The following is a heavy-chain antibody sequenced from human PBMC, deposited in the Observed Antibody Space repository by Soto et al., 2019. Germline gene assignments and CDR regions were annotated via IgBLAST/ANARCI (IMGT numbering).Heavy chain of an antibody. V-gene: IGHV4-59*01. Sequence: SETPSLTCTVSGGSISSYYWSWIRQSPGKGLEWIGCIYYSGNTNYNPSLKSRVTISVNTSKNQFSLRLTSVTAADTAVYYCARAAVTHERYHYGMDVWGQGTTVTVSS. J-gene: IGHJ6*02. CDR1: GGSISSYY. D-gene: IGHD4-17*01. CDR3: ARAAVTHERYHYGMDV. CDR2: IYYSGNT.